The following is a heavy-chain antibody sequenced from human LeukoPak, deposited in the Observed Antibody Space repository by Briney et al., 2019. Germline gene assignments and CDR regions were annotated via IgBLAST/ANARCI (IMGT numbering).Heavy chain of an antibody. CDR1: GFTFSSYA. Sequence: PGGSLRLSCAASGFTFSSYAMSWVRQAPGKGLECVSAISGSGGSTYYADSVKGRFTISRDNSKNTLYLQMNSLRAEDTAVYYCAKLGYGSGSYSDYWGQGTLVTVSS. V-gene: IGHV3-23*01. CDR3: AKLGYGSGSYSDY. J-gene: IGHJ4*02. D-gene: IGHD3-10*01. CDR2: ISGSGGST.